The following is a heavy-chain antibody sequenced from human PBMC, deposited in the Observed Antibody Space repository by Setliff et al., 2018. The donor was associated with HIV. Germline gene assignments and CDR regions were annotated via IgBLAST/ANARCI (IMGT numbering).Heavy chain of an antibody. CDR3: AKQMKSMGPYDGFDI. J-gene: IGHJ3*02. CDR2: VTSGSAYT. V-gene: IGHV3-23*01. CDR1: GFTFSNYA. D-gene: IGHD3-10*01. Sequence: GSLRLSCAASGFTFSNYAMSWVRQAPGKGLEWVSAVTSGSAYTWYPDSVKGRFTISRDNSRYTLYLQMNNLRAEDTAIYYCAKQMKSMGPYDGFDIWGQGTMVTVSS.